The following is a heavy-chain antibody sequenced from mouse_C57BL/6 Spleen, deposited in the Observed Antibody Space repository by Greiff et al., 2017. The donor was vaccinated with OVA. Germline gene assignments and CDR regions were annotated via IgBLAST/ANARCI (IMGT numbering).Heavy chain of an antibody. J-gene: IGHJ1*03. CDR2: INPSSGYT. CDR3: ARLGITTDWYFDV. Sequence: QVQLQQSGADLARPGASVKMSCKASGYTFTSYTMHWVKQRPGQGLEWIGYINPSSGYTKYNQKFKDKATLTADKSSSTAYMQLSSLTSEDSAGYYWARLGITTDWYFDVWGTGTTVTVSS. CDR1: GYTFTSYT. D-gene: IGHD1-1*01. V-gene: IGHV1-4*01.